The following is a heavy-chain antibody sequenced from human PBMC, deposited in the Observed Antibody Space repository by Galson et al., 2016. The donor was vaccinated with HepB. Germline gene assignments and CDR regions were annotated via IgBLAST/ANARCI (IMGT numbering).Heavy chain of an antibody. CDR3: ANGSRWLFDH. V-gene: IGHV2-5*02. D-gene: IGHD6-19*01. Sequence: PALVKPTQTLTLTCTFSGFPLSSAAVGVGWVRQAPGKAPEWLAFIYWDDNKYYSPSLTSRLTITKDTSKNQDVLTMTNMHPVDAGTYYCANGSRWLFDHWGPGTLVTVSS. CDR1: GFPLSSAAVG. J-gene: IGHJ4*02. CDR2: IYWDDNK.